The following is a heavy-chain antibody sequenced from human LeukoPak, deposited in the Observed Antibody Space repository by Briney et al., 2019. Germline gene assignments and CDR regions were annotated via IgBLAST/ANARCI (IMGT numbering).Heavy chain of an antibody. CDR3: AKGDSSGAFDH. CDR1: GFTFRNYG. J-gene: IGHJ4*02. V-gene: IGHV3-30*18. D-gene: IGHD6-19*01. Sequence: GRSLRLSCQASGFTFRNYGMHWVRQAPGKGLEWVAVFLYDGSNQYYADSVKGRFTISRDQSKNTLSLQMNSLRTEDTAVYYCAKGDSSGAFDHWGQGTLVTVSS. CDR2: FLYDGSNQ.